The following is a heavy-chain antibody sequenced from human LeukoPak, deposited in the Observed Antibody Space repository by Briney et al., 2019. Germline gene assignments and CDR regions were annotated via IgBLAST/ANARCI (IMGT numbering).Heavy chain of an antibody. V-gene: IGHV4-30-2*01. J-gene: IGHJ3*02. CDR2: IYHSGSI. D-gene: IGHD1-26*01. Sequence: SETLSLTCAVSGGSISRGGYSWSWIRQPPGKGLEWIGYIYHSGSIYYNPSLKSRVTISVDRSKNQFSLKLSSVTAADTAVYYCARGASAFDIWGQGTMVTVSS. CDR3: ARGASAFDI. CDR1: GGSISRGGYS.